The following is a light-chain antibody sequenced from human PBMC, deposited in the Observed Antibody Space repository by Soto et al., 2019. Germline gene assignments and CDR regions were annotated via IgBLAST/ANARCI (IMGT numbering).Light chain of an antibody. V-gene: IGLV7-43*01. CDR2: SIS. CDR1: TGAVTSGYY. Sequence: QAVVTQEPSLTVSQGGTVTLTCASSTGAVTSGYYPNWFQQKPGQAPRALIYSISNKHSWTPARFSGSLLGGKAALTLSGVQPEDEAEYYCLLYYGGAWVFGGGTKLTVL. CDR3: LLYYGGAWV. J-gene: IGLJ3*02.